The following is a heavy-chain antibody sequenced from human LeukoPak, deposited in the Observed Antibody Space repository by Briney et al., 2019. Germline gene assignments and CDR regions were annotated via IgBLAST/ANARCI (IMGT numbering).Heavy chain of an antibody. CDR3: VRGFGEFLIY. D-gene: IGHD3-10*01. CDR1: GGSISRYY. J-gene: IGHJ4*02. V-gene: IGHV4-4*07. Sequence: SESLCLTCAVSGGSISRYYWSWIRQPAGKGLEWIGRIYTSGSTNYNPSLKSRVTMSVYTSKNQFSLKLNSVTAADTAVYYCVRGFGEFLIYWGQGTLVTVSS. CDR2: IYTSGST.